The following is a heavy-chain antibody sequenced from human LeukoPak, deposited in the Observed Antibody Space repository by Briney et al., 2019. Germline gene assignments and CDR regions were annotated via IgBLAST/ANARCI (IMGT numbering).Heavy chain of an antibody. V-gene: IGHV3-21*01. Sequence: GGSLRLSCAAPGFTLSSYSLNWVRQAAGKGLEWVSSISSSSTYIYSADSVKGRFTISRYNAKNSLFLQMNSLRVEDTGIYYCARGDYSSGWSLEYWGQGTLVIVSS. J-gene: IGHJ4*02. CDR1: GFTLSSYS. CDR2: ISSSSTYI. CDR3: ARGDYSSGWSLEY. D-gene: IGHD6-19*01.